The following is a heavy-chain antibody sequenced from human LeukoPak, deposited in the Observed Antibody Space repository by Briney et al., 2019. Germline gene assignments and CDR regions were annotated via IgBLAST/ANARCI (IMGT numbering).Heavy chain of an antibody. CDR3: ARGGYYNILTGFRSRILGFDY. Sequence: HPGGSLRLSCAASGFTFSSYGLHWVRQAPGKGLEWVAFIRYDGKNIYYADSVKGRFTISRDNSKNTLYLQMNSLRAEDTAVYFCARGGYYNILTGFRSRILGFDYWGRGTLVTVSS. CDR1: GFTFSSYG. CDR2: IRYDGKNI. V-gene: IGHV3-30*02. D-gene: IGHD3-9*01. J-gene: IGHJ4*02.